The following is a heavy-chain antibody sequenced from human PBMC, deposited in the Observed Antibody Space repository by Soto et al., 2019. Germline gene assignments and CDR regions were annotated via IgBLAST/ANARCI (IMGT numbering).Heavy chain of an antibody. CDR2: ISSSGSTI. CDR1: GFTFSDYY. D-gene: IGHD6-13*01. Sequence: PGGSLRLSCAASGFTFSDYYMSWIRQAPGKGLEWVSYISSSGSTIYYADSVKGRFTISRDNAKNSLYLQMNSLRAEDTAVYYCARDSSSWTLSAFDIWGQGTMVTVSS. V-gene: IGHV3-11*01. CDR3: ARDSSSWTLSAFDI. J-gene: IGHJ3*02.